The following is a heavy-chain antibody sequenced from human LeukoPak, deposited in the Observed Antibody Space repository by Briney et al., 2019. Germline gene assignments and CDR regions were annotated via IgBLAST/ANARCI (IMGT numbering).Heavy chain of an antibody. J-gene: IGHJ3*02. V-gene: IGHV1-2*02. CDR3: VLEGSSGWRYPLPPDAFDI. CDR2: INPNSGGT. Sequence: ASVTVSCKASGYTFTDYYMHWVRQAPGQRLEWMGWINPNSGGTNFAQKFQGRVTMTRDTSIRTAYMELSRLRSDDTAVYYCVLEGSSGWRYPLPPDAFDIWGQGTMVTVSS. CDR1: GYTFTDYY. D-gene: IGHD6-19*01.